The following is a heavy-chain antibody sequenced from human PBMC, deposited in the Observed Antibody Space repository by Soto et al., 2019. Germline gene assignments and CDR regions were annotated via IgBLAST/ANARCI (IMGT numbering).Heavy chain of an antibody. Sequence: QVQLQESGPGLVKPSGTLSLTCAVSSGSISSSNWWSWVRQPRVKGLAWIGEIYHSGSTNYNPSLNSRVTISVDKSKNQFSLKLSSVTAADTAVYYCARTLLRGGSPNYFFDYWGQGTLVTVSS. J-gene: IGHJ4*02. V-gene: IGHV4-4*02. CDR3: ARTLLRGGSPNYFFDY. D-gene: IGHD2-15*01. CDR2: IYHSGST. CDR1: SGSISSSNW.